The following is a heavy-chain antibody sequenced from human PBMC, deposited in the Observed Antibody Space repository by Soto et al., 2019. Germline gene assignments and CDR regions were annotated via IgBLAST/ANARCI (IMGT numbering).Heavy chain of an antibody. CDR2: ISYDGSNK. V-gene: IGHV3-30-3*01. CDR1: GFTFSSYA. D-gene: IGHD1-26*01. Sequence: QAQLVESGGGVVQPGRSLRLSCAASGFTFSSYAMHWVRQAPGKGLEWVAVISYDGSNKYHADSVKGRFTISRDNSKNTLYLQMNSLRAEDTAVYYCARATGATKEADAFDIWGQGTMVTVSS. CDR3: ARATGATKEADAFDI. J-gene: IGHJ3*02.